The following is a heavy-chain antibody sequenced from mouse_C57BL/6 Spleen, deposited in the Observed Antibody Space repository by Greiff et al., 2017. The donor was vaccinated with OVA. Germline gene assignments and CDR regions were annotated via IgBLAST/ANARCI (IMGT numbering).Heavy chain of an antibody. CDR3: ARGGNYAY. V-gene: IGHV1-52*01. D-gene: IGHD2-1*01. J-gene: IGHJ3*01. Sequence: VKLQQSGAELVRPGSSVKLSCKASGYTFTSYWMHWVKQRPIQGLEWIGNIDPSDSETHYNQKFKDKATLTVDKSSSTAYMQLSSLTSEDSAVYYCARGGNYAYWGQGTLVTVSA. CDR2: IDPSDSET. CDR1: GYTFTSYW.